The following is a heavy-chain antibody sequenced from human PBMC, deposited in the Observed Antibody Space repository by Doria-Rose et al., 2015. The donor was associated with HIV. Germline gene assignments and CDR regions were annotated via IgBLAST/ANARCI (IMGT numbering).Heavy chain of an antibody. CDR2: ISSSATT. CDR3: ARARNYGFPHFFDF. J-gene: IGHJ4*02. V-gene: IGHV4-30-4*01. CDR1: GDSISSGDSF. Sequence: QVQLQESGPGLVRPSQTLSLTCTVLGDSISSGDSFWSWIRQPPGKGPEWTGYISSSATTYYYPSLRGRLTISLDASKNQFSLNLNSVTAADTAVYYCARARNYGFPHFFDFWGQGTLVTVSS. D-gene: IGHD3-10*01.